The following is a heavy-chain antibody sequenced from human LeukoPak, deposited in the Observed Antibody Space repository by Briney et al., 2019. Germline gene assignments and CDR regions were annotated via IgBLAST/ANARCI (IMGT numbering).Heavy chain of an antibody. D-gene: IGHD6-6*01. CDR3: AKVEYMRGFDY. Sequence: GGSLRLSCAASGFSFSSYAMTWVRQAPGKGLEWVSDISDTGTSTHYADSVKGRFTISRDNSKKTLYLQMNSLRAEDTAVYYCAKVEYMRGFDYWGQGTLVTVSS. CDR2: ISDTGTST. CDR1: GFSFSSYA. J-gene: IGHJ4*02. V-gene: IGHV3-23*01.